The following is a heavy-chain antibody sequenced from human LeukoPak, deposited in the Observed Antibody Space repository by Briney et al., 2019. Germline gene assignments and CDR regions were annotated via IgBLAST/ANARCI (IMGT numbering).Heavy chain of an antibody. CDR3: ARGSESPGYYDSSGYYYFDY. CDR2: ISSNGGSN. CDR1: GFTFSRYD. J-gene: IGHJ4*02. Sequence: GGSLRLSCAASGFTFSRYDMQWVRQARGKGVEYGSAISSNGGSNYYAKSVKGRFTISRDNDKNRMYLQMRSLRAEDMAVYYCARGSESPGYYDSSGYYYFDYWGQGTLVTVSS. V-gene: IGHV3-64*01. D-gene: IGHD3-22*01.